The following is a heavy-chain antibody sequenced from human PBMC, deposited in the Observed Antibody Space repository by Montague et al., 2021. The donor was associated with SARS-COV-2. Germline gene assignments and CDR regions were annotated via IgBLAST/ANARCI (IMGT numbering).Heavy chain of an antibody. CDR3: ARGEAGIIMIVVAVPGWCDP. V-gene: IGHV4-34*01. D-gene: IGHD3-22*01. CDR2: INHSGST. J-gene: IGHJ5*02. Sequence: SETLSLTCAVYGGSLSGYYWSWIRQPPGKGLEWIGEINHSGSTNYNPSLKSRVTISVDTSKNQFSLKLCSVTAADTAVYYCARGEAGIIMIVVAVPGWCDPWGQGTLVTVSS. CDR1: GGSLSGYY.